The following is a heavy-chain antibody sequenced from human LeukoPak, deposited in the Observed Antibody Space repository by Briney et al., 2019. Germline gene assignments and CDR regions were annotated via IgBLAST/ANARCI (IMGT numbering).Heavy chain of an antibody. Sequence: PSETLSLTCTVSGGSISNYYWSWIRQPPGKGLEWIGEIYHSGSTNYNPSLKSRVTISVDKSKNQFSLKLSSVTAADTAVYYCARGSSSTDYYFDYWGQGTLVTVSS. CDR2: IYHSGST. J-gene: IGHJ4*02. CDR1: GGSISNYY. D-gene: IGHD6-6*01. V-gene: IGHV4-59*12. CDR3: ARGSSSTDYYFDY.